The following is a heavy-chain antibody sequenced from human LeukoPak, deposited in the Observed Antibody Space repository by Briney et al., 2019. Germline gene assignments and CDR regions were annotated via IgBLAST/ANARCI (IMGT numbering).Heavy chain of an antibody. D-gene: IGHD6-13*01. J-gene: IGHJ6*03. V-gene: IGHV1-18*01. Sequence: ASVKVSCKASGYTFTSYGISWVRQAPGQGLEWMGWISAYNGNTNYAQKLQGRVTMTTDTSTSIAYMELRSLRSDDTAVYYCARSVGKQQLVPRDYYYYYMDVWGKGTTVTVSS. CDR3: ARSVGKQQLVPRDYYYYYMDV. CDR1: GYTFTSYG. CDR2: ISAYNGNT.